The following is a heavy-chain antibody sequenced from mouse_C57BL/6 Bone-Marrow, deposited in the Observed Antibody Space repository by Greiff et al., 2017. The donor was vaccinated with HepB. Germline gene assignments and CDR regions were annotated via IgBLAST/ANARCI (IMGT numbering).Heavy chain of an antibody. CDR3: AKRIHYYGSGLYYAMDY. CDR1: GFSLTSYG. D-gene: IGHD1-1*01. CDR2: IWSGGST. V-gene: IGHV2-4*01. J-gene: IGHJ4*01. Sequence: QVQLQQSGPGLVQPSQSLSITCTVSGFSLTSYGVHWVRQPPGKGLEWLGVIWSGGSTNYNAAFISRLSISKDNSKSQVFFKMNSLQTDDTAIYYCAKRIHYYGSGLYYAMDYWGQGTSVTVSS.